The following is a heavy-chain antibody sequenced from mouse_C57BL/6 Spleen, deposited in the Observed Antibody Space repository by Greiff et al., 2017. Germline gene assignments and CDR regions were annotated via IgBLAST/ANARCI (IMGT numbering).Heavy chain of an antibody. V-gene: IGHV1-69*01. Sequence: QVQLQQPGAELVMPGASVKLSCKASGYTFTSYWMHWVKQRPGQGLEWIGEIDPSASYTNYNQKFKGKSTLTVDKSSSTAYMQLSSLTSENSAVYYCARGGRDVGYFDYWGQGTTLTVSS. CDR1: GYTFTSYW. J-gene: IGHJ2*01. D-gene: IGHD3-3*01. CDR2: IDPSASYT. CDR3: ARGGRDVGYFDY.